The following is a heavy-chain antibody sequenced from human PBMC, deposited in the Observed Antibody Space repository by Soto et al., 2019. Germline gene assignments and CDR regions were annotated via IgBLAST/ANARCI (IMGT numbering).Heavy chain of an antibody. CDR1: GGTFSSYA. J-gene: IGHJ6*02. CDR2: IIPIFGTA. Sequence: QVQLVQSGAEVKKPGSSVKVSCKASGGTFSSYAISWVRQAPGQGLEWMGGIIPIFGTANYAQKFQGRVTITADESTSTAYMELSSLRSEDTAVHYCARGDIVLVPAALPDSSYYYGMDVWGQGTTVTVSS. CDR3: ARGDIVLVPAALPDSSYYYGMDV. V-gene: IGHV1-69*12. D-gene: IGHD2-2*01.